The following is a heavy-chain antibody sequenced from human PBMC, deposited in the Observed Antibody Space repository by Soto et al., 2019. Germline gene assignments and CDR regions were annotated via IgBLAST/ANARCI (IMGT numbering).Heavy chain of an antibody. CDR3: ARHTAGTKYSFDY. CDR2: IYYSGTT. Sequence: SETLSLTCSVSGGSISSRNYYWGWIRQPPGKGLEWIGTIYYSGTTYYNPSLNSRVTISVDTSKNQFSLRLNSVTAADTAVYYCARHTAGTKYSFDYWGQGILVTVSS. J-gene: IGHJ4*02. V-gene: IGHV4-39*01. CDR1: GGSISSRNYY. D-gene: IGHD6-13*01.